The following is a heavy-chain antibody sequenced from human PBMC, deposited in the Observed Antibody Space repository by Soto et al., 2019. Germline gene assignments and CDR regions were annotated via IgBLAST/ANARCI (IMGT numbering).Heavy chain of an antibody. CDR3: AKEGTTSTYNWFDP. CDR2: LSDGGGST. Sequence: GSLRLSCAASGFTFSNYAMSWVRQVPGKGLECVLGLSDGGGSTFYADSVKGRFTISRDNAKNTLYLQMSSLRAEETAVYYCAKEGTTSTYNWFDPWGQGTLVTVS. J-gene: IGHJ5*01. V-gene: IGHV3-23*01. D-gene: IGHD2-2*01. CDR1: GFTFSNYA.